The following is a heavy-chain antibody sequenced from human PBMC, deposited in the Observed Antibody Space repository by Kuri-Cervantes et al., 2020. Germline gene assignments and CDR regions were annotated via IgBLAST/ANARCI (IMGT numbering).Heavy chain of an antibody. V-gene: IGHV4-38-2*01. CDR2: IYHSGST. CDR3: ARARRRNCSSTSCIRQDAFDI. CDR1: GYSISSGYY. J-gene: IGHJ3*02. D-gene: IGHD2-2*01. Sequence: SETLSLTCAVSGYSISSGYYWGWIRQPPGKGLEWIGSIYHSGSTYYNPSLKSRVTISVDTSKNQFSLKLSSVTAADTAVYYCARARRRNCSSTSCIRQDAFDIWGQGTMVTVSS.